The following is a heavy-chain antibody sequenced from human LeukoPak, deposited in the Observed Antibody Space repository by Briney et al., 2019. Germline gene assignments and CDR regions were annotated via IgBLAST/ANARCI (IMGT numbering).Heavy chain of an antibody. J-gene: IGHJ5*02. V-gene: IGHV4-59*01. CDR2: IYYSGST. CDR3: ARDEGRGSGTFSFSFDP. CDR1: GGSISTYY. Sequence: SETLSLTCTVSGGSISTYYWSWLRQPPGKGLEWIGYIYYSGSTNYNPSLKSRVTISVDTSKNQFSLKLSSVTAADTAVYYCARDEGRGSGTFSFSFDPWGQGTLVTVSS. D-gene: IGHD3-10*01.